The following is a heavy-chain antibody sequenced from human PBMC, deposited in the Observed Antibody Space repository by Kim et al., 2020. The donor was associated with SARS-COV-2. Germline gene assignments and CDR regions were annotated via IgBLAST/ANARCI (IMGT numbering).Heavy chain of an antibody. Sequence: GGSLRLSCAASGFTFDDYAMHWVRQAPGKGLEWVSGISWNSGSIGYADSVKGRFTISRDNAKNSLYLQMNSLRAEDTALYYCAKDRGYDPEEGFDYWGQG. D-gene: IGHD5-12*01. CDR2: ISWNSGSI. J-gene: IGHJ4*02. CDR3: AKDRGYDPEEGFDY. V-gene: IGHV3-9*01. CDR1: GFTFDDYA.